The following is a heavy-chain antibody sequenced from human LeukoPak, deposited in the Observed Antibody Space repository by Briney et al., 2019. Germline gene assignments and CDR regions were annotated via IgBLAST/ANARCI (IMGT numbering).Heavy chain of an antibody. Sequence: PGGSLRLSCAASGFTFSSYAMSWVRQAPGKGLEWVSAISGSGGSTYYADSVKGRFTISRDNSKNTLYLQMNSLRAEDTAVYYCAKGSAHYSSSWYVDWGQGTLVTVSS. V-gene: IGHV3-23*01. CDR2: ISGSGGST. CDR1: GFTFSSYA. CDR3: AKGSAHYSSSWYVD. J-gene: IGHJ4*02. D-gene: IGHD6-13*01.